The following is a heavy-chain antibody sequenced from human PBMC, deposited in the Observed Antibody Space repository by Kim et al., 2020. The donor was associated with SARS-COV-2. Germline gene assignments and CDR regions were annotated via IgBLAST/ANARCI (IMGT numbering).Heavy chain of an antibody. CDR1: SGSFSGYY. CDR2: INHSGST. V-gene: IGHV4-34*01. Sequence: SETLSLTCAVYSGSFSGYYRSWIRQPPGEGLQWIGDINHSGSTNYNPSLKSRVTISVDTSKNQFSLKLNSVTAADTAIYYCARGRVSGSGSYYWGPGSLV. CDR3: ARGRVSGSGSYY. D-gene: IGHD3-10*01. J-gene: IGHJ4*02.